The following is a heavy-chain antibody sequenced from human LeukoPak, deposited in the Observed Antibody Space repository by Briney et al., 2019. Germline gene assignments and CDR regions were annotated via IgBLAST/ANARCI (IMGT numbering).Heavy chain of an antibody. CDR3: ASYSNGYVFDY. Sequence: NPSETLSLTCAVYGGSFSGYYWSWIRQPPGKGLEWIGEINHSGSTNYNPSLKSRVTISVDTSKNQFSLKLSSVTAADTAVYYCASYSNGYVFDYWGQGTLVTVSS. D-gene: IGHD5-18*01. J-gene: IGHJ4*02. CDR1: GGSFSGYY. V-gene: IGHV4-34*01. CDR2: INHSGST.